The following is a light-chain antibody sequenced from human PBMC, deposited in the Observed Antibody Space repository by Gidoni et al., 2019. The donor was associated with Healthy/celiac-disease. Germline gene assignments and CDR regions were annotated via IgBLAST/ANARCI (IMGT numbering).Light chain of an antibody. V-gene: IGKV1-9*01. CDR3: QQLNSYPLFT. Sequence: DIQLTQSPSFLSASVGDRVTITRRASQGISSYLAWYQQKPGKAPKLLIYAASTLQSGVPSRFSGSGSGTEFTLTISSLQPEDFATYYCQQLNSYPLFTFGPGTKVEIK. CDR1: QGISSY. CDR2: AAS. J-gene: IGKJ3*01.